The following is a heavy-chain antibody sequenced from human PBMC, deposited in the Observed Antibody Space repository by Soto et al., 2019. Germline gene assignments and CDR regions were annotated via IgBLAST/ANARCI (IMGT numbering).Heavy chain of an antibody. Sequence: GGSLKLSCAASGFTFSSSAMSWVRQAPGKGLEWVSAISGSGGSTYYADSVKGRFTISRDNSKNTLYLQMNSLRAEDTAVYYCAKEGLFGYYFDYWGQGTLVTVSS. CDR3: AKEGLFGYYFDY. CDR2: ISGSGGST. V-gene: IGHV3-23*01. CDR1: GFTFSSSA. D-gene: IGHD3-16*01. J-gene: IGHJ4*01.